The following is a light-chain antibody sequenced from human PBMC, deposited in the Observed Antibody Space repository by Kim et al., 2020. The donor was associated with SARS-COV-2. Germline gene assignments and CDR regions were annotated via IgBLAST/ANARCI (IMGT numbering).Light chain of an antibody. CDR1: HCFVYVDGKGY. J-gene: IGKJ4*01. CDR3: MQGSHWTLT. Sequence: PASIACRPTHCFVYVDGKGYLIWFHRRPGHCPRLLIYKVSNRDTGVPDRVSGSGSGTDFTLKISRVEAKDVGVYYCMQGSHWTLTFGGGTKVDSK. CDR2: KVS. V-gene: IGKV2-30*01.